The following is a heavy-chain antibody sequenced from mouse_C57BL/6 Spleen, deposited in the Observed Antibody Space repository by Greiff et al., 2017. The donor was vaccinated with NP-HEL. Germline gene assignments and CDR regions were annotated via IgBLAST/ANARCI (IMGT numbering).Heavy chain of an antibody. J-gene: IGHJ4*01. CDR3: ARHGRLLYAMDY. CDR1: GFTFSSYT. CDR2: ISGGGGNT. V-gene: IGHV5-9*01. D-gene: IGHD2-1*01. Sequence: EVQGVESGGGLVKPGGSLKLSCAASGFTFSSYTMSWVRQTPEKRLEWVATISGGGGNTYYPDSVKGRFTISRDNAKNTLYLQMSSLRSEDTALYYCARHGRLLYAMDYWGQGTSVTVSS.